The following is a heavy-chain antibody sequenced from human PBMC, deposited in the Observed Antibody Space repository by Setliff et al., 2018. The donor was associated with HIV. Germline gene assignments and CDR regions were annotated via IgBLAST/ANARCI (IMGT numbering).Heavy chain of an antibody. V-gene: IGHV1-18*01. Sequence: ASVKVSCKASGFIFTKYGITWVRQAPGQGLEWMGWISAYNGKTDYAQKFQDRLTMTTDTSTRTVYMELRGLRTDDTAVYYCAREKETCSGGDCWKNAFDVWGQGTMVTVSS. CDR1: GFIFTKYG. CDR3: AREKETCSGGDCWKNAFDV. D-gene: IGHD2-21*02. CDR2: ISAYNGKT. J-gene: IGHJ3*01.